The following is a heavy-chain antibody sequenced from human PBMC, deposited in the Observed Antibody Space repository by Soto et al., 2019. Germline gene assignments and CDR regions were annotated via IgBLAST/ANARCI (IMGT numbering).Heavy chain of an antibody. V-gene: IGHV3-33*08. CDR3: ASVYKFGWGAFDV. Sequence: QVQLVESGGGVVQPGRSLRLSCAASALTFSSYGMHWVRQAPGKGLEWVAVIRPDGSNAKYVDSVKGRFTISRDNSKNTMYLQLNSLRAEDTAVYYCASVYKFGWGAFDVWGQGTMVTVSS. CDR1: ALTFSSYG. D-gene: IGHD3-10*01. CDR2: IRPDGSNA. J-gene: IGHJ3*01.